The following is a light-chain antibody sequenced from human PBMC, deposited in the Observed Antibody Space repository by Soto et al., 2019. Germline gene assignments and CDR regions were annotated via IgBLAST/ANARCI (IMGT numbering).Light chain of an antibody. CDR2: EVS. CDR3: SSYAGSNNFGV. V-gene: IGLV2-8*01. Sequence: QSALTQPPSASGSPGQSVTISCTGTSSDVGGYNYVSWYQEYPGKAPKLMISEVSKRPSGVPDRFSGSKSGNTASLTVSGLQPEDEADYYCSSYAGSNNFGVFGGGTQLTVL. CDR1: SSDVGGYNY. J-gene: IGLJ2*01.